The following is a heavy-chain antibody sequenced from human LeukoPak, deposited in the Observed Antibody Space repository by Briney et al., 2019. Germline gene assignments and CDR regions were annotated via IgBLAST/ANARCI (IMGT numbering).Heavy chain of an antibody. D-gene: IGHD1-1*01. J-gene: IGHJ4*02. Sequence: ASVKVSCKASGYTFSKYFINWVRQAPGQGLEWMGNIDAKTGNAMYAQGFTGHFVFSLDTSVSTAFLQINDLKTEDTAFYYCARGTPTPGVDFWGQGTLVSVSS. CDR1: GYTFSKYF. CDR2: IDAKTGNA. CDR3: ARGTPTPGVDF. V-gene: IGHV7-4-1*02.